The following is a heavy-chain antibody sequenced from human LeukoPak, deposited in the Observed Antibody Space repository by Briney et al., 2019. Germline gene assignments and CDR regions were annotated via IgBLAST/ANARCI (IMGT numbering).Heavy chain of an antibody. CDR3: AKTTVGYSSGRYPGWPADC. V-gene: IGHV3-23*01. Sequence: GGSLRLSCEASGFTFNAYAIYWVRQAPGKGLEWVSGICGSGGCTYYADSVKGRFTISRDNSKNTVYLQMNSLTADDTAVYYCAKTTVGYSSGRYPGWPADCWGQGTLVTVSS. CDR2: ICGSGGCT. CDR1: GFTFNAYA. J-gene: IGHJ4*02. D-gene: IGHD6-19*01.